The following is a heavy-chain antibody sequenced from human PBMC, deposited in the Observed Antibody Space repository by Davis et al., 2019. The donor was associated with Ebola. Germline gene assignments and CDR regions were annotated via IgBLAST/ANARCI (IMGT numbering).Heavy chain of an antibody. CDR1: GCTFSSYA. J-gene: IGHJ6*02. D-gene: IGHD3-16*01. V-gene: IGHV1-69*13. Sequence: AASVTVSCKASGCTFSSYAISWVRQAPGHGLEWMGGIIPIFGTANYAQKFQGRVTITADESTSTAYMELSSLRSEDTAVYYCASLFGIYGMDVWGQGTTVTVSS. CDR2: IIPIFGTA. CDR3: ASLFGIYGMDV.